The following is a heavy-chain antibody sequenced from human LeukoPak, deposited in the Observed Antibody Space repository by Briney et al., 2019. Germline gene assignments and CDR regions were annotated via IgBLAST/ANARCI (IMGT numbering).Heavy chain of an antibody. J-gene: IGHJ4*02. Sequence: GGTLRLSCAASGFTFSSYGMHWVRQAPGKGLEWVAVISYDGSNKYYADSVKGRFTISRDNSKNTLYLQMNSLRAEDTAVYYCARHDSSSWYYFDYWGQGTLVTVSS. CDR3: ARHDSSSWYYFDY. CDR2: ISYDGSNK. D-gene: IGHD6-13*01. CDR1: GFTFSSYG. V-gene: IGHV3-30*03.